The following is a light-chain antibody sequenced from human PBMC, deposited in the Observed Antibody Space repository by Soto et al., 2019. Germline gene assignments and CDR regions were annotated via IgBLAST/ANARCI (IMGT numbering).Light chain of an antibody. CDR2: EVS. V-gene: IGLV2-8*02. Sequence: QSVLTQPRSVSRSPGQSVTISCTGTSSDVGGYNYVSWYQQHPGKAPKLMIYEVSKRPSGVPDRFSGSKSGNTASLTVSGIQAEDEADYYCSSYACSNDYVFGTGTKLTVL. J-gene: IGLJ1*01. CDR1: SSDVGGYNY. CDR3: SSYACSNDYV.